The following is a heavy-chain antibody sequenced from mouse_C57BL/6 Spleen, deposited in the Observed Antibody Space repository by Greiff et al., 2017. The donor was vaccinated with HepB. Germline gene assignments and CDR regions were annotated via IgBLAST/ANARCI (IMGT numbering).Heavy chain of an antibody. D-gene: IGHD4-1*01. CDR2: ISSGISTI. CDR3: ARRTGTGDYFDY. V-gene: IGHV5-17*01. J-gene: IGHJ2*01. Sequence: EVKLVESGGGLVKPGGSLKLSCAASGFTFSDYGMHWVRQAPEKGLEWVAYISSGISTIYYADTVKGRFTISRDNAKNTLFLQMTSLRSEDTAMYYCARRTGTGDYFDYWGQGTTLTVSS. CDR1: GFTFSDYG.